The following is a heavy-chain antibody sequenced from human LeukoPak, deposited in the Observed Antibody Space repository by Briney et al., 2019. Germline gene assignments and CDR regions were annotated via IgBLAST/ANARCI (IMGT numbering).Heavy chain of an antibody. CDR2: INPSGGST. J-gene: IGHJ4*02. CDR1: GYTFTSYY. CDR3: ARDRRAAGTLDY. V-gene: IGHV1-46*01. Sequence: ASVKGSCKASGYTFTSYYMHWVRQAPGQGLEWMGIINPSGGSTSYAQKFQGRVTMTRDTSTSTVYMELSSLRSEDTAVYYCARDRRAAGTLDYWGQGTLVTVSS. D-gene: IGHD6-13*01.